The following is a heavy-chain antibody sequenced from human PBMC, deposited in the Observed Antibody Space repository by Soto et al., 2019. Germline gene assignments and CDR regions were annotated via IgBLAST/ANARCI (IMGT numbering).Heavy chain of an antibody. D-gene: IGHD2-2*01. CDR1: GGTFSNYA. Sequence: QVQLVQSGAEVKKPGSSVKVSCKASGGTFSNYAISWVRQAPGQGLEWMGGIIPIFDSANYAQRFQGRVTITADESTSTAYMELSSLRSEDTAVYYCARGPSLGYCSSTSRPHYGMDVWGQGTTVTVSS. CDR2: IIPIFDSA. J-gene: IGHJ6*02. CDR3: ARGPSLGYCSSTSRPHYGMDV. V-gene: IGHV1-69*01.